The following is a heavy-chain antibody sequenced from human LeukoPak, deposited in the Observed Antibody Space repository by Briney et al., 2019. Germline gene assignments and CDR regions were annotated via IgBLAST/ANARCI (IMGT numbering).Heavy chain of an antibody. V-gene: IGHV3-30*03. D-gene: IGHD6-19*01. Sequence: GRSLRLSCAASGFTFSSYGMHWVRQAPGKGLEWVAVISYDGSNKYYADSVKGRFTISRDNSKNTLYLQMNSLRAEDTALYYCARDSSSGWFDYWGQGTLVTVSS. CDR2: ISYDGSNK. CDR3: ARDSSSGWFDY. J-gene: IGHJ4*02. CDR1: GFTFSSYG.